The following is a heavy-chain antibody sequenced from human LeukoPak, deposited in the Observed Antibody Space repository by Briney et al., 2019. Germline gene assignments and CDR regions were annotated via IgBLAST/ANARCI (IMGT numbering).Heavy chain of an antibody. CDR1: GYTFSGDY. CDR2: INPSGGST. V-gene: IGHV1-46*01. J-gene: IGHJ4*02. Sequence: ASVSVSCKASGYTFSGDYMHCGPDAPGPGGGWRGIINPSGGSTSDAQKVQGRVNMTRDTSTSTVYMELSSLRSEDTAVYYCARSLGIAAAANDYWGQGTLVTVSS. D-gene: IGHD6-13*01. CDR3: ARSLGIAAAANDY.